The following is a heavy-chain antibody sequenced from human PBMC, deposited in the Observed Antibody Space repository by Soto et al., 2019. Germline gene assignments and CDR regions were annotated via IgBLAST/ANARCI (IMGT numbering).Heavy chain of an antibody. J-gene: IGHJ4*02. CDR2: INTDGIST. CDR3: TRGLENYSYFDY. D-gene: IGHD1-7*01. V-gene: IGHV3-74*01. CDR1: GFTFSSYW. Sequence: EVQLVESGGGLVQPGGSLRLSCAASGFTFSSYWMHWVRQAPGKGLEWVSRINTDGISTVYADSVKGRFTISRDNAKNTLYVQMTSLRAEDTAVYYCTRGLENYSYFDYWGQGILVTVSS.